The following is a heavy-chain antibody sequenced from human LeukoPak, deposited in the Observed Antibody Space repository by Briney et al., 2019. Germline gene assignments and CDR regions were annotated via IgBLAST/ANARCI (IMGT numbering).Heavy chain of an antibody. Sequence: GGSLRLSCAASGFTFSSYAMSWVRQAPGKGLEWVSYISSSGSTIYYADSVKGRFTISRDNAKNSLYLQMNSLRAEDTAVYYCARGSEWEPFDYWGQGTLVTVSS. CDR3: ARGSEWEPFDY. CDR2: ISSSGSTI. V-gene: IGHV3-48*04. CDR1: GFTFSSYA. J-gene: IGHJ4*02. D-gene: IGHD1-26*01.